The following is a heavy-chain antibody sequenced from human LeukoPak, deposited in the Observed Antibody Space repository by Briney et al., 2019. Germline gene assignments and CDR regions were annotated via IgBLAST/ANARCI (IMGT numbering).Heavy chain of an antibody. Sequence: PGGSLRLSCAASGFTFSRYSMNWVRQAPGKGLEWLSYISSSSSTIYYADSVKGRFTISRDNAKNSLYLQVNNLRAEDTAVYYCARADYYYDSSGYKYYFDYWGQGTLGTVSS. V-gene: IGHV3-48*01. CDR2: ISSSSSTI. CDR1: GFTFSRYS. D-gene: IGHD3-22*01. J-gene: IGHJ4*02. CDR3: ARADYYYDSSGYKYYFDY.